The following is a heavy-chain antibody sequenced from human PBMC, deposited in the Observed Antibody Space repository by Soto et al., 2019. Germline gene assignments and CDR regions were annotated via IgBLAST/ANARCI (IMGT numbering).Heavy chain of an antibody. CDR2: INAGNGNT. CDR1: GYTFTGYA. Sequence: QVQLVQSGAEEKKPGASVKVSCKASGYTFTGYAMHWVRQAPGQRLEWMGWINAGNGNTKYSQKFQGRVTITRDTSSSTAYMEPSSLRSEDTAVYYSARAVAVPADFDYWGQGTLVTVSS. CDR3: ARAVAVPADFDY. V-gene: IGHV1-3*05. D-gene: IGHD6-19*01. J-gene: IGHJ4*02.